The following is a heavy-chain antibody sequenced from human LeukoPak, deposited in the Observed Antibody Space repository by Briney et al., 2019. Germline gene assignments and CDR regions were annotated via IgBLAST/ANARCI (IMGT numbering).Heavy chain of an antibody. Sequence: ASVKVSCKASGYTFTGYYMHWVRQAPGQGLEWMGWINPNSGGTNYAQKFQGRATMTRDTSISTAYMELSRLRSDDTAVYYCARGTYYYDSSGPSRWGQGTLVTVSS. J-gene: IGHJ4*02. CDR1: GYTFTGYY. V-gene: IGHV1-2*02. CDR3: ARGTYYYDSSGPSR. D-gene: IGHD3-22*01. CDR2: INPNSGGT.